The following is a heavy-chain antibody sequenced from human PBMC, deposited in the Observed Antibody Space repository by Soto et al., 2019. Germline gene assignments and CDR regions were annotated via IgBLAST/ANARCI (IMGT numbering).Heavy chain of an antibody. D-gene: IGHD6-19*01. CDR1: GYTFTNYD. Sequence: QIQLVQSGAEVKKPGASVKVSCKTSGYTFTNYDIGWVRQAPGQGLEWMGWISPYSGNTNYAQKLQDRVTMTTDTSTRTAYMDLRSLRSADTAVYYCVRFASSGWYTGGYWGQGTLVTVSS. CDR2: ISPYSGNT. J-gene: IGHJ4*02. CDR3: VRFASSGWYTGGY. V-gene: IGHV1-18*01.